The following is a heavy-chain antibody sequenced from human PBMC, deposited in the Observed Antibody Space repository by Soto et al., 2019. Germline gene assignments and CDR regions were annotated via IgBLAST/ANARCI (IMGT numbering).Heavy chain of an antibody. D-gene: IGHD4-4*01. Sequence: QLQLQESGPGLVKPWETLSLTCTVSYGSISVSNCFWGWVLQPPGKGLEWLGKIDYTGPAYFNPSMGTLVTLPVDTSKNPFSMTLYSVTCAYTAVYYCARTTGSDLDFWGQGILVTVSS. J-gene: IGHJ4*02. CDR1: YGSISVSNCF. V-gene: IGHV4-39*01. CDR2: IDYTGPA. CDR3: ARTTGSDLDF.